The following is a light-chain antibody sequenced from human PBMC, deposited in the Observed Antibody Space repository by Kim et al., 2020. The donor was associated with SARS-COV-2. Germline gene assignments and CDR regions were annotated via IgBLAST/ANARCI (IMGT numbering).Light chain of an antibody. V-gene: IGLV3-25*03. CDR3: QSADSSGTIRV. CDR1: ALSKQF. CDR2: KDT. Sequence: SYELTQPPSVSVSPGQTARITCSGDALSKQFAYWYLQKPGQAPVLVILKDTERPSGIPERFSGSSSGTTVTLTIGGVQADDEADYYCQSADSSGTIRVFG. J-gene: IGLJ3*02.